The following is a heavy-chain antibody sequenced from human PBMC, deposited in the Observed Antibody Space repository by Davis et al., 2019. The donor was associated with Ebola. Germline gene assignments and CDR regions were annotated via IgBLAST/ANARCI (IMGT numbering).Heavy chain of an antibody. J-gene: IGHJ6*04. CDR1: GFTFSDYY. CDR2: ISSSGSTI. Sequence: GESLKISCAASGFTFSDYYMSWIRQAPGKGLEWVSYISSSGSTIYYADSVKGRFTISRDNAKNSLYLQMNSLRAEDTAVYYCARDVGRDYYGMDVWGKGTTVTVSS. CDR3: ARDVGRDYYGMDV. V-gene: IGHV3-11*04.